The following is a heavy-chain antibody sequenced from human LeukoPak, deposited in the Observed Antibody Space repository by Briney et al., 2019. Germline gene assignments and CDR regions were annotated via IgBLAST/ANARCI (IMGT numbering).Heavy chain of an antibody. J-gene: IGHJ4*02. Sequence: GGALRLSCAASGFTFSSYAMSWVRQAPGKGLEWVSAISGSGGSTYYADSVKGRFTISRDNSKNTLYLQMNSLRAEDTAVYYCAEELYYDFWSGYYKELLGGDFDYWGQGTLVTVSS. CDR1: GFTFSSYA. D-gene: IGHD3-3*01. CDR3: AEELYYDFWSGYYKELLGGDFDY. CDR2: ISGSGGST. V-gene: IGHV3-23*01.